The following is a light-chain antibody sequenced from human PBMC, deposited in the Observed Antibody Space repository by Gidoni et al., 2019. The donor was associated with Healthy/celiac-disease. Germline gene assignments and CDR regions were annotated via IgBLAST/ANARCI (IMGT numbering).Light chain of an antibody. CDR1: QSVSSSY. CDR2: GAS. V-gene: IGKV3-20*01. CDR3: QQYGSSPQT. Sequence: EIVLTQSPGTLSLSPGERATLSCRASQSVSSSYLAWYQQTPGQAPRLLIYGASSRATGIPDRFSGSGSGTDFTLTISRLEPEDFVVYHCQQYGSSPQTFGQGTKVEIK. J-gene: IGKJ1*01.